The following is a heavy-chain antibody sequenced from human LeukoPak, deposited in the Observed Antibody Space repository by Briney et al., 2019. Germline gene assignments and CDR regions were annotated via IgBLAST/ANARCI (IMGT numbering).Heavy chain of an antibody. J-gene: IGHJ4*02. Sequence: GASVKVSCKASGYTFTGYYMHWVRQAPGQGLEWMGRINPNSGGTNYAQKFQGRVTMTRDTSISTAYMELSRLRSDDTAVYYCARVYSSSSPTDYWGQGTLVTVSS. D-gene: IGHD6-6*01. V-gene: IGHV1-2*06. CDR3: ARVYSSSSPTDY. CDR1: GYTFTGYY. CDR2: INPNSGGT.